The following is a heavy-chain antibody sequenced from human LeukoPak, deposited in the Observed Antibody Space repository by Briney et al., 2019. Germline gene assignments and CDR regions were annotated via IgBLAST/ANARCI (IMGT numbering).Heavy chain of an antibody. CDR2: INPNSGGT. V-gene: IGHV1-2*02. CDR3: ARVHRIAGYYNVRLGCFDY. J-gene: IGHJ4*02. D-gene: IGHD3-9*01. CDR1: GYTFTGYY. Sequence: ASVKVSCKASGYTFTGYYMHWVRQAPGQGLEWMGWINPNSGGTNYAQKFQGRVTMTRDTSISTAYMELSRLRSDDTAVYYCARVHRIAGYYNVRLGCFDYWGQGTLVTVSS.